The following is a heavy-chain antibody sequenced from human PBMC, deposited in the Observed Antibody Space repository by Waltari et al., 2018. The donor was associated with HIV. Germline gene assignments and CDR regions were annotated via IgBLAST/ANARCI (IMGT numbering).Heavy chain of an antibody. CDR2: IASSGGRT. D-gene: IGHD6-19*01. J-gene: IGHJ4*02. Sequence: VQMLESGGDLVQPGGSLRLSCAVSGLNFATSGLGWVRQAPGKGREGVCAIASSGGRTYYAEAVKGRFIISRDNSKKTVTLQLKTLRLGDTAMYYCATCNIGSGWYLKSPISIWGQGTLVTVS. V-gene: IGHV3-23*01. CDR3: ATCNIGSGWYLKSPISI. CDR1: GLNFATSG.